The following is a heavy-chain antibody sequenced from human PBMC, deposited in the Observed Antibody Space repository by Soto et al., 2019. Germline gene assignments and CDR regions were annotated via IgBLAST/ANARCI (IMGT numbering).Heavy chain of an antibody. Sequence: PGGSLRLSCAASGFTFSSYAMSWVRQAPGKGLEWVSAISGSGGSTYYADSVKGRFTISRDNSKNTLYLQMNSLRAEDTAVYYCAKDRVIVVVPAAMLDYWGQGTLVTVSS. CDR2: ISGSGGST. V-gene: IGHV3-23*01. CDR3: AKDRVIVVVPAAMLDY. CDR1: GFTFSSYA. J-gene: IGHJ4*02. D-gene: IGHD2-2*01.